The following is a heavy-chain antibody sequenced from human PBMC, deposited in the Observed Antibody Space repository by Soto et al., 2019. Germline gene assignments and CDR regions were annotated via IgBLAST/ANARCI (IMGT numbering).Heavy chain of an antibody. CDR3: ARLGGSYAVPHFDY. CDR1: GGSISSYY. CDR2: VHDSWGS. V-gene: IGHV4-59*08. J-gene: IGHJ4*02. D-gene: IGHD1-26*01. Sequence: SETLSLTCTVSGGSISSYYWSWIRQPPGKGLEWIGYVHDSWGSHYNPSLKSRVPISLDTSKSQFSLNLTSVTATDTAVYYCARLGGSYAVPHFDYWGKGTPVTVSS.